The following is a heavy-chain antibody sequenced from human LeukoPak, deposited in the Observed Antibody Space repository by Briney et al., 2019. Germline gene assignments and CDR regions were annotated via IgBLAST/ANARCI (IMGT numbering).Heavy chain of an antibody. V-gene: IGHV4-59*08. D-gene: IGHD3-16*01. CDR3: ARHFTGPGTYTPYFGMDV. CDR1: GGSTRSSY. Sequence: PSETLYLTCTVSGGSTRSSYCSWIRQPPGQGQEWVGYVYYSVSTSYNPSLKSRVTISVDASKNQFSLKLSSVTAADTAVYYCARHFTGPGTYTPYFGMDVWGQGTTVTVSS. CDR2: VYYSVST. J-gene: IGHJ6*02.